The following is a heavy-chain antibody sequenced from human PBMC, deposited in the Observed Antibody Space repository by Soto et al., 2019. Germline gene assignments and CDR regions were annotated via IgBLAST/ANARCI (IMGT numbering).Heavy chain of an antibody. D-gene: IGHD4-4*01. J-gene: IGHJ4*02. CDR3: ARYTYSNYERDY. V-gene: IGHV1-18*04. Sequence: QVQLVQSGAEVKKPGASVKVSCKASGYTFTNYDISWVRQAPGQGLEWMGWITTSNGNTNYAQKLQGRVTMTTDTSTSTAYMELRSLRSDDTAVYYCARYTYSNYERDYWGQGTLVTVSS. CDR1: GYTFTNYD. CDR2: ITTSNGNT.